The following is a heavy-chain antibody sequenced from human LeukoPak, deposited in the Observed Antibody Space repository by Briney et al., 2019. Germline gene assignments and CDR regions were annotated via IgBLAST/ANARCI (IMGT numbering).Heavy chain of an antibody. J-gene: IGHJ4*02. V-gene: IGHV3-74*01. CDR2: INSDVSTT. CDR1: GFAFSTYW. CDR3: ERQVNLRGGSYPGY. Sequence: GGSLRLSCAASGFAFSTYWMHWVRQAPGKGLVWVSRINSDVSTTTYADSVKGRFTISRDNAKNTLYLQMNSLRAEDTAVYYCERQVNLRGGSYPGYWGQGPRVTVSS. D-gene: IGHD1-26*01.